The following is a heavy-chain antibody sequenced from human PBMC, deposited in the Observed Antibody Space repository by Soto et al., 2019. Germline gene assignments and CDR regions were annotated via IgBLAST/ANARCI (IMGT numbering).Heavy chain of an antibody. CDR3: AGIAVGANRHSDVDN. CDR1: GAPITSNDYF. J-gene: IGHJ4*02. V-gene: IGHV4-39*01. CDR2: MHASGGT. D-gene: IGHD2-15*01. Sequence: TSETLSLTCTVSGAPITSNDYFWAWIRQPPGRGLEFIASMHASGGTYHASSLKSRATMSLDTSKNQFSLKLHSVTAADTATYFCAGIAVGANRHSDVDNWGQGTLATVSS.